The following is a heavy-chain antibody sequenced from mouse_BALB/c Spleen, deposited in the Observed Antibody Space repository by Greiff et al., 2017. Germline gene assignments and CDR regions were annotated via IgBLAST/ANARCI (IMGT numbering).Heavy chain of an antibody. Sequence: EVQGVESGGGLVQPGGSRKLSCAASGFTFSSFGMHWVRQAPEKGLEWVAYISSGSSTIYYADTVKGRFTISRDNPKNTLFLQMTSLRSEDTAMYYCARSPLRAMDYWGQGTSVTVSS. V-gene: IGHV5-17*02. D-gene: IGHD1-2*01. CDR1: GFTFSSFG. J-gene: IGHJ4*01. CDR3: ARSPLRAMDY. CDR2: ISSGSSTI.